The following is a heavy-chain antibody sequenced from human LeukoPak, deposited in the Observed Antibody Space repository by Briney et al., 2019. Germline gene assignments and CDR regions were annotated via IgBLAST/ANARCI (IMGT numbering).Heavy chain of an antibody. Sequence: GGPLRLSCAASGFTFSNSWMHWVRQAPGKGLVWISRTNSDGSSTHYADSVKGRFTISRDNAKNTLYLQMNSLRADDTAVYYCVRNYDSSAYPDAFDIWGQGTMVTVSS. D-gene: IGHD3-22*01. CDR1: GFTFSNSW. J-gene: IGHJ3*02. V-gene: IGHV3-74*01. CDR2: TNSDGSST. CDR3: VRNYDSSAYPDAFDI.